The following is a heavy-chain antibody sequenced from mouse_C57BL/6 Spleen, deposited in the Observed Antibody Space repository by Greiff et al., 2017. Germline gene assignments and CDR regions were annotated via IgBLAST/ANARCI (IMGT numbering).Heavy chain of an antibody. J-gene: IGHJ2*01. V-gene: IGHV1-53*01. CDR2: INPSNGGT. D-gene: IGHD1-1*01. CDR3: ARFHLGYYGVDY. Sequence: VQLQQSGTELVKPGASVKLSCKASGYTFTSYWMHWVKQRPGQGLEWIGNINPSNGGTNYNEKFKSKATLTVDKSSSTAYMQLSSLTSEDSAVYYCARFHLGYYGVDYWGQGTTLTVSS. CDR1: GYTFTSYW.